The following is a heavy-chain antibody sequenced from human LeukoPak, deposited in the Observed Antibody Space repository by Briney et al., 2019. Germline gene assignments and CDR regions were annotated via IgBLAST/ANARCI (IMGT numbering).Heavy chain of an antibody. J-gene: IGHJ4*02. D-gene: IGHD6-13*01. CDR3: ARSAGSSWYMTPFDY. V-gene: IGHV4-59*01. CDR2: MSYTGST. CDR1: GVSINTYS. Sequence: SETLSLTCTVSGVSINTYSWSWVRQPPGKGLEWIGYMSYTGSTSYNPSLRSRVTISVDKSKNQFSLKLTSVTAADTAVYYCARSAGSSWYMTPFDYWGQGTLVTVSS.